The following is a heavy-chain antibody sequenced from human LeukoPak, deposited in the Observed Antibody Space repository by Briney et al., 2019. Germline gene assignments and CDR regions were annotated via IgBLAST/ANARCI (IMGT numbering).Heavy chain of an antibody. Sequence: GGSLRLSCAASGFTFSDYYMSWIRQAPGKGLEWASYISSSGSTIYYADSVKGRFTISRDNAKNSLYLQMNSLRAEDTAVYYCARDRYYYDSSGYYSFEYWGQGTLVTVSS. V-gene: IGHV3-11*01. CDR2: ISSSGSTI. D-gene: IGHD3-22*01. CDR1: GFTFSDYY. J-gene: IGHJ4*02. CDR3: ARDRYYYDSSGYYSFEY.